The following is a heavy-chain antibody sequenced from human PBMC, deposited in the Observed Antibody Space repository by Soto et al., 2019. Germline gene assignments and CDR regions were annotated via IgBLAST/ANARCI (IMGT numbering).Heavy chain of an antibody. Sequence: SGGSLRLSCAASGFNFNAYVMNWVRQAPGKGLEWVSIISFTGDSRYYADSVKDRFTISRDNSQNTLYLQMNSLRAEDTAVYYCAKKSCSSPGCPYGMDVWSQGTTVTVSS. CDR3: AKKSCSSPGCPYGMDV. V-gene: IGHV3-23*01. CDR2: ISFTGDSR. CDR1: GFNFNAYV. D-gene: IGHD2-2*01. J-gene: IGHJ6*02.